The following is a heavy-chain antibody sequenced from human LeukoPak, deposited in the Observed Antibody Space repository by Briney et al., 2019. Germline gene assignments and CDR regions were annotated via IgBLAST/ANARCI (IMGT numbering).Heavy chain of an antibody. V-gene: IGHV1-8*01. CDR2: MKSNNGHT. CDR3: ARGPPNWGMVGY. D-gene: IGHD7-27*01. Sequence: ASVNVSCKASGYTFTSFDFNWVRQATGQGLEWMGWMKSNNGHTGYAQKFQGRVTMTRDTSISTAYMELSSLTFEDTAVYYCARGPPNWGMVGYWGQGTLVTVSS. CDR1: GYTFTSFD. J-gene: IGHJ4*02.